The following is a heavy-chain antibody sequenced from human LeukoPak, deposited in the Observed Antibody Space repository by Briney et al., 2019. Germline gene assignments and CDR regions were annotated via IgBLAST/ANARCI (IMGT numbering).Heavy chain of an antibody. CDR2: ISGNGAST. V-gene: IGHV3-23*01. CDR1: GFTFSSYG. CDR3: AKYSSSWDNDY. J-gene: IGHJ4*02. Sequence: GRSLRLSCAASGFTFSSYGMHWVRQAPGKGLEWVSSISGNGASTYYADSVKGRFTISRDNSKDTLYLQMNSLRAEDTAVYYCAKYSSSWDNDYWGQGNLVTVSS. D-gene: IGHD6-19*01.